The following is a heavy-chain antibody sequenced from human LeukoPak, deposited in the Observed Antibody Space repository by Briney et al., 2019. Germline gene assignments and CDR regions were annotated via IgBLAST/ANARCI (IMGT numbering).Heavy chain of an antibody. Sequence: KPSETLSLTCTVSGGSFSSSSYYWGWIRQPPGKGLEWIGSIYYSGSTYYNPSLKSRVTISVDTSKNQFSLKLSSVTAADTAVYYCARVPRLGSNFDYWGQGTLVTVSS. CDR2: IYYSGST. D-gene: IGHD6-19*01. J-gene: IGHJ4*02. CDR1: GGSFSSSSYY. V-gene: IGHV4-39*01. CDR3: ARVPRLGSNFDY.